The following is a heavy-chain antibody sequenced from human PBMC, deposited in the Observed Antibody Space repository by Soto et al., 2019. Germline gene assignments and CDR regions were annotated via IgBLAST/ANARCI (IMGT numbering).Heavy chain of an antibody. Sequence: ASVKVSCKASGYTFTGYYMHWVRQAPGQGLEWMGWINPNSGGTNYAQKFQGRVTMTRDTSISTAYMELSRLRSDDTAVYYCARARRGTYYDTQGPYFQHWGQGTQVTVSS. V-gene: IGHV1-2*02. CDR1: GYTFTGYY. CDR2: INPNSGGT. D-gene: IGHD3-22*01. J-gene: IGHJ1*01. CDR3: ARARRGTYYDTQGPYFQH.